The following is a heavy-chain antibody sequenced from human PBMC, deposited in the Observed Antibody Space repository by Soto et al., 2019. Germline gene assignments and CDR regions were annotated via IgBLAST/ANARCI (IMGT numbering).Heavy chain of an antibody. CDR1: GYIFATYI. D-gene: IGHD6-13*01. CDR2: INAGNGNT. CDR3: ARDFIVAAGVNWFDA. Sequence: ASVKVSCKASGYIFATYIIHWVRQAPGQRLEWMGWINAGNGNTKYSQKFQGRVTMTRDTSASTAYMELSSLTSEDTAVYYCARDFIVAAGVNWFDAWGQGNLVTVSS. V-gene: IGHV1-3*01. J-gene: IGHJ5*02.